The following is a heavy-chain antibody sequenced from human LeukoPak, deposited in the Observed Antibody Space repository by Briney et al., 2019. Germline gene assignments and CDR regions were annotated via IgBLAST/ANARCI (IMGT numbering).Heavy chain of an antibody. J-gene: IGHJ4*02. V-gene: IGHV5-51*01. Sequence: GESLKISCRGSGYTFTSFWIGWVRQMPGKGLEWMGIIYPGDSDTRYSSSFQGQVTISADKSISTAYLQWSSLKASDTAMYYCARRLSSTPLYDFWGQGTLVTVSS. CDR2: IYPGDSDT. CDR1: GYTFTSFW. D-gene: IGHD2-2*01. CDR3: ARRLSSTPLYDF.